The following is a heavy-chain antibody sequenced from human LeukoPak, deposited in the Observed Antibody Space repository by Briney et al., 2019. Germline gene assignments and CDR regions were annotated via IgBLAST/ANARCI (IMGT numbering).Heavy chain of an antibody. CDR1: GFTFSSYA. CDR2: ISGSGGST. J-gene: IGHJ3*02. Sequence: GGFLRLSCAASGFTFSSYAMSWVRQAPGKGLEWVSAISGSGGSTYYADSVKGRFTISRDNSKNTLYLQMNSLRAEDTAVYYCAKVMYYYDSSGAIDAFDIWGQGTMVTVSS. D-gene: IGHD3-22*01. CDR3: AKVMYYYDSSGAIDAFDI. V-gene: IGHV3-23*01.